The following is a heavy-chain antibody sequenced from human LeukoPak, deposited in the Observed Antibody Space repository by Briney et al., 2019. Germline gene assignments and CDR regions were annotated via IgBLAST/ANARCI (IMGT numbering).Heavy chain of an antibody. CDR2: INHSGST. CDR1: GGSFSGYY. D-gene: IGHD6-19*01. V-gene: IGHV4-34*01. CDR3: ARYSSGWTVYNWFDP. Sequence: PSETLSLTCAVYGGSFSGYYWSWIRQPPGKGLEWIGEINHSGSTNYNPSLKSRVTISVDTSKNQFSLKLSSVTAADTAVYYCARYSSGWTVYNWFDPWGQGTLVTVSS. J-gene: IGHJ5*02.